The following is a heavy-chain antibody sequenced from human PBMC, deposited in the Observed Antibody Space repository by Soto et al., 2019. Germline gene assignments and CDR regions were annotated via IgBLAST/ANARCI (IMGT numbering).Heavy chain of an antibody. CDR1: GGSISHFY. V-gene: IGHV4-59*01. CDR3: AASYY. CDR2: IYDSWST. J-gene: IGHJ6*01. Sequence: QVQLQESGPRLVKPSETLSLTCTVSGGSISHFYWSWIRQSPGKGLEWLGYIYDSWSTSYNPSLRSRVTMSMDTSKTQFSLNLSSVTAADTAVYVCAASYY.